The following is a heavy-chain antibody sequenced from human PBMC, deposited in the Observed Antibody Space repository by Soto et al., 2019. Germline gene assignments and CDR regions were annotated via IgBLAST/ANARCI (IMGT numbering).Heavy chain of an antibody. CDR3: ARDLPLSNIAAHHYFDY. V-gene: IGHV6-1*01. Sequence: PSQTLSLTCVISGDSVSSNSAAWNWIRQSPSRGLEWLGRTYYRSKWYNDYAVSVKSRITINPDTSKNQFSLQLNSVTPEDTAVYYCARDLPLSNIAAHHYFDYWGQGTLVTVSS. CDR2: TYYRSKWYN. CDR1: GDSVSSNSAA. J-gene: IGHJ4*02. D-gene: IGHD6-25*01.